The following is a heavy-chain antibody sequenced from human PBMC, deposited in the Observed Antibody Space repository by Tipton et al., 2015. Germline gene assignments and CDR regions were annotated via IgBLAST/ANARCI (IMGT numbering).Heavy chain of an antibody. CDR3: ARGYSNYWGY. Sequence: TLSLTCDVSGYSISSGYYWGWIRQPPGKGLEWIGSIYHSGSTNYNPSLKSRITISVDRSKNQFSLKLTSVTAADTAVYYCARGYSNYWGYWGQGTLVTVSS. V-gene: IGHV4-38-2*01. CDR1: GYSISSGYY. CDR2: IYHSGST. J-gene: IGHJ4*02. D-gene: IGHD4-11*01.